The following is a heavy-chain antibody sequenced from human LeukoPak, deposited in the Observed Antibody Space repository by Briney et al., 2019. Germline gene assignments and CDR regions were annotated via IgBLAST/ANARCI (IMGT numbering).Heavy chain of an antibody. CDR2: INHSGST. CDR3: ARGNIVVVIAATRFDP. J-gene: IGHJ5*02. Sequence: PSETLSLTCAVYGGPFSGYYWSWIRQPPGKGLEWIGEINHSGSTNYNPSLKSRVTISVDTSKNQFSLQLSSVTAADTAVYYCARGNIVVVIAATRFDPWGQGTLVTVSP. D-gene: IGHD2-15*01. V-gene: IGHV4-34*01. CDR1: GGPFSGYY.